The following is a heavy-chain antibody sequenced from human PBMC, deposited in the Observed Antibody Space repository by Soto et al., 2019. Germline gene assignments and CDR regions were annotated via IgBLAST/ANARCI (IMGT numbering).Heavy chain of an antibody. Sequence: QVQLVESGGGVVQPGRSLRLSCAASGFTFSSYGMHWVRQAPGKGLEWVAVISYDGSNKYYADSVKARFTISRDNSKNSLYLQLNCLRAEDTAVYYCAKPTIQLWTTRLDYWGQGTLVTVSS. CDR1: GFTFSSYG. CDR3: AKPTIQLWTTRLDY. CDR2: ISYDGSNK. D-gene: IGHD5-18*01. V-gene: IGHV3-30*18. J-gene: IGHJ4*02.